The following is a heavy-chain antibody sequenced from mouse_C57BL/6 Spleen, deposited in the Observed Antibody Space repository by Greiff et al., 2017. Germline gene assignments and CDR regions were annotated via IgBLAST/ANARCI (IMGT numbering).Heavy chain of an antibody. Sequence: VQLQQPGAELVRPGSSVKLSCKASGYTFTSYWMDWVKQRPGQGLEWIGNIYPSDSETHYNQKFKDKATLTVDKSSSTAYMQLSSLTSEDSAVYYCARRGVTTEYYFDYWRQGTTLTVSS. D-gene: IGHD2-2*01. J-gene: IGHJ2*01. CDR2: IYPSDSET. V-gene: IGHV1-61*01. CDR3: ARRGVTTEYYFDY. CDR1: GYTFTSYW.